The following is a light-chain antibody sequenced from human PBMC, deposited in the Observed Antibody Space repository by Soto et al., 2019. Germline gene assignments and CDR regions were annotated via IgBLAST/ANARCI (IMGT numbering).Light chain of an antibody. V-gene: IGLV2-23*02. J-gene: IGLJ1*01. Sequence: APAQPAPGSGAPGQAITLSFPGNGRGVCAYNLVSWYQQHPGKAPKLIICEVNTRPSGISNRFSGSKSGDTASLTISGLQAEDEADYFCCSYAGTVAYVFGTG. CDR2: EVN. CDR3: CSYAGTVAYV. CDR1: GRGVCAYNL.